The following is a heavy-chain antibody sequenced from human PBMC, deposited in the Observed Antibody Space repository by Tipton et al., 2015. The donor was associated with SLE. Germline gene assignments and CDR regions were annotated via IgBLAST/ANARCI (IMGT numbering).Heavy chain of an antibody. Sequence: TLSLTCIVSGGSISSGSYCWTWIRQPAGEGLEWIGHSSGSATYNPSLKSRVTISVDTSKDQFSLKMTSVTAADTAVYYCARDHYGSLDYWGQGMLVTVSS. V-gene: IGHV4-61*02. D-gene: IGHD3-16*01. CDR3: ARDHYGSLDY. CDR2: SSGSA. J-gene: IGHJ4*02. CDR1: GGSISSGSYC.